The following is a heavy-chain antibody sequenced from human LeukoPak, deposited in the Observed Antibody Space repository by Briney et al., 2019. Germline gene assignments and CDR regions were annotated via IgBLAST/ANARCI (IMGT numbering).Heavy chain of an antibody. Sequence: ASVKVSCKVSGTYTLIELSMHWVRQAPGKGLEWMGGFDPEDGETIYAQKFKGRVTTTEDTPTDTAYMDLSSLRSEDTAVYYCATLLGETHFFDYWGQGTLVTASS. D-gene: IGHD1-26*01. CDR1: GTYTLIELS. CDR3: ATLLGETHFFDY. CDR2: FDPEDGET. J-gene: IGHJ4*02. V-gene: IGHV1-24*01.